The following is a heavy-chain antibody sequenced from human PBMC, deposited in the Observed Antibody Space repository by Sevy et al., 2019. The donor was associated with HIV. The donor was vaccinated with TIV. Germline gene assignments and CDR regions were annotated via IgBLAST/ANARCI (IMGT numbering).Heavy chain of an antibody. V-gene: IGHV4-59*08. D-gene: IGHD4-17*01. J-gene: IGHJ4*01. CDR3: ARHGAYGDYVPNDPPLDY. CDR1: GGSISGSS. CDR2: VLASAIT. Sequence: SETLSLTCTVTGGSISGSSWSWIRQPPGKGLEWIGNVLASAITNYNPSLKSRVNISLDTSESQSSLILNSVTAADTAVYYCARHGAYGDYVPNDPPLDYWGRGILVTVSS.